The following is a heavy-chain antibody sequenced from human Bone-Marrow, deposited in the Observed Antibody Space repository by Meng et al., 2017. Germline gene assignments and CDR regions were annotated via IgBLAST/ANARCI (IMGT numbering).Heavy chain of an antibody. CDR2: INPNSGGT. V-gene: IGHV1-2*06. Sequence: VQLLQAWARVKKPRASVQGSCKASGYTLTGYYMHWVRQAPGQGVEWMGLINPNSGGTNYAQKFQGRVTMTRATSISTAYMELSRLRSDDTAVYYCARVPGYSSGWYYFDYWGQGTLVTVSS. CDR3: ARVPGYSSGWYYFDY. CDR1: GYTLTGYY. J-gene: IGHJ4*02. D-gene: IGHD6-19*01.